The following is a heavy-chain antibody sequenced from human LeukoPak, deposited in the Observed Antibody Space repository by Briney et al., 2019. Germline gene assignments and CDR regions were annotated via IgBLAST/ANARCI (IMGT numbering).Heavy chain of an antibody. CDR3: AREGIVVTASDY. Sequence: ASVKVSCKASGYTFTSYYMHWVRQAPGQGLEWMRIINPSGGSTSYAQKFQGRVTMTRDTSTSTVYMELSSLRSEDTAVYYCAREGIVVTASDYWGQGTLVTVSS. J-gene: IGHJ4*02. D-gene: IGHD3-22*01. CDR2: INPSGGST. V-gene: IGHV1-46*01. CDR1: GYTFTSYY.